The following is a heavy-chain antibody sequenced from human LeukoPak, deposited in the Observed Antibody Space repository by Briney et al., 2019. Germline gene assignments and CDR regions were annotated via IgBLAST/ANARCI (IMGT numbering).Heavy chain of an antibody. D-gene: IGHD2-2*01. CDR1: GGSFSGYY. CDR2: INHSGST. V-gene: IGHV4-34*01. J-gene: IGHJ4*02. CDR3: ARGPRDIVVVPAVLPYYFDY. Sequence: SETLSLTCAVYGGSFSGYYWSWIRHPPGKGLEWIGEINHSGSTNYNPSLKSRVTISVDTSKNQFSLKLSSVTAADTAVYYCARGPRDIVVVPAVLPYYFDYWGQGTLVTVSS.